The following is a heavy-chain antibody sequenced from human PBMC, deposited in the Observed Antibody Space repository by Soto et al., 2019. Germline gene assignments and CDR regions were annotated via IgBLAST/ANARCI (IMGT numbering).Heavy chain of an antibody. CDR1: GFPFSTYG. CDR3: ARGYGSTSPYFDF. J-gene: IGHJ4*02. V-gene: IGHV3-33*01. Sequence: GGSLRLSCAASGFPFSTYGMHWVRQAPGKGLEWVAVIWDDGSNKYYADSVKGRFTISRDNSKDTLYLHMYSLRVEDTAVYYCARGYGSTSPYFDFWGQGTLVTVSS. CDR2: IWDDGSNK. D-gene: IGHD6-6*01.